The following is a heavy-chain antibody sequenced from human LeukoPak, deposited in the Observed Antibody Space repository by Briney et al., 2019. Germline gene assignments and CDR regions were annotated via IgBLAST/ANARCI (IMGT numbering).Heavy chain of an antibody. J-gene: IGHJ5*02. V-gene: IGHV4-30-4*08. CDR3: AREWRYCSSTSCPNWFDP. CDR2: IYYSGST. Sequence: SGTLSLTCAVSGGSISSSNWWSWIRQPPGQGLEWIGYIYYSGSTYYNPSLKSRVTISVDTSKNQFSLKLSSVTAADTAVYYCAREWRYCSSTSCPNWFDPWGQGTLVTVSS. CDR1: GGSISSSNW. D-gene: IGHD2-2*01.